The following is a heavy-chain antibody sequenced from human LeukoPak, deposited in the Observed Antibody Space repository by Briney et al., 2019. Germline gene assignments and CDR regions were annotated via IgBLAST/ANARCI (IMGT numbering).Heavy chain of an antibody. CDR3: SRVGGSGSPDY. CDR1: GCSISSYY. CDR2: IYYSGST. J-gene: IGHJ4*02. V-gene: IGHV4-59*01. D-gene: IGHD1-26*01. Sequence: SETLSLTCTVSGCSISSYYWSWIRQPPGKGLEWIGYIYYSGSTNYNPSLKSRVTISVDTSKNQFSLKLSSVTAADTAVYYCSRVGGSGSPDYWGQGTLVTVSS.